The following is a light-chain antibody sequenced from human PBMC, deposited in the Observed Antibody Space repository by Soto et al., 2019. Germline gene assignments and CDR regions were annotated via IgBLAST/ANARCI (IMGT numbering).Light chain of an antibody. CDR2: GAS. Sequence: EIVLTQSPGTLSLSPGERGTLSCRASQTVSNSYLAWYQQKPGQAPRLLIYGASSRATGIPDRFSGSGSGTDFTLTITRLEPEDFAVYYCHQYGTSPFTFGPGTKVDFK. CDR1: QTVSNSY. J-gene: IGKJ3*01. CDR3: HQYGTSPFT. V-gene: IGKV3-20*01.